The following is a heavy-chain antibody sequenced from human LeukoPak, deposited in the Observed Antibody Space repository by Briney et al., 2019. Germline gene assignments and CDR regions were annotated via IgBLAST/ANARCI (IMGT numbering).Heavy chain of an antibody. J-gene: IGHJ3*02. CDR1: GFTFSSYS. D-gene: IGHD3-9*01. CDR2: ISSSSGYI. Sequence: PGGSLRLSCAASGFTFSSYSMNWVRQAPGKGLEWVSSISSSSGYIYYADSVKGRFTISRDNAKNSLYLQMNSRRAEDTAVYYCARDRGYYDILTGLRPGAFDIWGQGTMVTVSS. V-gene: IGHV3-21*01. CDR3: ARDRGYYDILTGLRPGAFDI.